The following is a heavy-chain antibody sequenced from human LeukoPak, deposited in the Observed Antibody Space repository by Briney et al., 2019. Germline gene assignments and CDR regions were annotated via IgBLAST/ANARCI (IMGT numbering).Heavy chain of an antibody. CDR1: GYTFTSYD. J-gene: IGHJ6*02. CDR3: AADTGGYCSSTSCLNHYYGMDV. V-gene: IGHV1-58*02. D-gene: IGHD2-2*01. Sequence: WASVKVSCKASGYTFTSYDINWVRQATGQGLEWMGWIVVGSGNTNYAQKFQERVTITRDMSTSTAYMELSSLRSEDTAVYYCAADTGGYCSSTSCLNHYYGMDVWGQGTTVTVSS. CDR2: IVVGSGNT.